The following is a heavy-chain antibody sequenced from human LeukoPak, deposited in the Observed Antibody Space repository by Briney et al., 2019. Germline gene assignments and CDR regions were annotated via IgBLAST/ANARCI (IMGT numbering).Heavy chain of an antibody. CDR3: AKSRSSTSSHFDY. V-gene: IGHV3-23*01. Sequence: GGSLRLSCAASGFTFSSYAMSWVRQAPGKGLEWVSAISGSSGSTYYADSVKGRFTISRDNSKNTLYLQMNSLRAEDTAVYYCAKSRSSTSSHFDYWGQGTLVTVSS. CDR2: ISGSSGST. CDR1: GFTFSSYA. J-gene: IGHJ4*02. D-gene: IGHD2-2*01.